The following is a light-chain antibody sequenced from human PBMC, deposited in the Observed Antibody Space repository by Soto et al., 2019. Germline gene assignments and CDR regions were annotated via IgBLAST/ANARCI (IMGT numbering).Light chain of an antibody. CDR2: DAS. V-gene: IGKV3-11*01. CDR1: QSVSNY. Sequence: EIVLIQSPATLSLSPGERATLSCWASQSVSNYLAWYQQKPGQAPRLLIYDASNRATGIPARFSGSGSGTDFTLTISSLEPEDFAVYYCQQRSNWPPITFGQGTRLEIK. CDR3: QQRSNWPPIT. J-gene: IGKJ5*01.